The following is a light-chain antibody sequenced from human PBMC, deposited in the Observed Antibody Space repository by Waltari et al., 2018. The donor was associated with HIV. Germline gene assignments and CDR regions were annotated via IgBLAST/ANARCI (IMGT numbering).Light chain of an antibody. CDR1: RSTIGSKT. CDR2: SNN. V-gene: IGLV1-44*01. CDR3: AAWDDSLNGWV. Sequence: QSVLTQPPSASGTPGQRVTLSCSGSRSTIGSKTVTWYQQLPGTAPKLFIYSNNQRPSGVPDRFSGSKSGTSASLAISGLQSEDEADYYCAAWDDSLNGWVFGGGTKLTVV. J-gene: IGLJ3*02.